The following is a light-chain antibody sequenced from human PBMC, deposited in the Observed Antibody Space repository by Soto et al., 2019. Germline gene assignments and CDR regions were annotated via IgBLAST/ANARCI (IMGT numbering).Light chain of an antibody. CDR1: QSISSW. CDR3: QQTYSFPHT. J-gene: IGKJ2*01. V-gene: IGKV1-5*03. Sequence: DIQMTQSPSTLSASVGDRVTITCRASQSISSWLAWYQQKPGKAPKLLIYKASSLESGVPSRFSGSGSETDFALTISSLQPEDFATYHCQQTYSFPHTFGQGTEVEIK. CDR2: KAS.